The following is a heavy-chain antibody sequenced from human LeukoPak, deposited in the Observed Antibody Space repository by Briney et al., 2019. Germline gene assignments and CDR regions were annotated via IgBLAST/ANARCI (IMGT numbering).Heavy chain of an antibody. CDR3: ARGRIARLPYFDY. Sequence: SETLSLTCTVSGDSISDSDYYWGWIRQPPGKGLEWIGSIYYTGSTYYNPSLKSRVTISVDTSKSQFSLKLSSVTAADTAVYYCARGRIARLPYFDYWGQGTLVTVSS. J-gene: IGHJ4*02. CDR1: GDSISDSDYY. CDR2: IYYTGST. V-gene: IGHV4-39*07. D-gene: IGHD5-18*01.